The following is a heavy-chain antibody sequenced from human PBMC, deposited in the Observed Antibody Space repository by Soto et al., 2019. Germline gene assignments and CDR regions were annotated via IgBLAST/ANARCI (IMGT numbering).Heavy chain of an antibody. CDR3: AREVVVTATYDY. D-gene: IGHD2-21*02. Sequence: QVPLQESGPGLVKPSQTLSLTCTVSGGSISSGGYYWSWIRQHPGKGLEWIGYIYYSGSTYYNPSPTCRVPRSVYTSKNLFCRKLSSVTAADTAVYYCAREVVVTATYDYWGQGALVAVSS. CDR2: IYYSGST. J-gene: IGHJ4*02. V-gene: IGHV4-31*03. CDR1: GGSISSGGYY.